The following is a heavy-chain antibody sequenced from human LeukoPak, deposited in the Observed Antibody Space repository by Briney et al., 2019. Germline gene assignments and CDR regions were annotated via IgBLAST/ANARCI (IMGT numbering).Heavy chain of an antibody. V-gene: IGHV3-33*01. D-gene: IGHD6-19*01. Sequence: GGSLRLSCAASGFTFSSYGMHWVRQAPGKGLEWVAVIWYDGSNKYYADSVKGRFTISRDNSKNTLYLQMNSLRAEDTAVYYCASTSGWYEPIDSWGQGSLVTVSS. CDR1: GFTFSSYG. J-gene: IGHJ4*02. CDR2: IWYDGSNK. CDR3: ASTSGWYEPIDS.